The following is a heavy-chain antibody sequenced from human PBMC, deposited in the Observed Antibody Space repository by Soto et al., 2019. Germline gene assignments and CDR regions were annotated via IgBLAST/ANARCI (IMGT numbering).Heavy chain of an antibody. CDR2: IYYSGST. J-gene: IGHJ4*02. D-gene: IGHD4-17*01. CDR3: ARGEDGDYPLDY. V-gene: IGHV4-59*01. Sequence: SETLSLTCTVSGGSISSYYWSWIRQPPGKGLEWIGYIYYSGSTNYNPSLKSRVTISVDTSKNQFSLKLSSVTAADTAVYYCARGEDGDYPLDYWGQGTLVTVSS. CDR1: GGSISSYY.